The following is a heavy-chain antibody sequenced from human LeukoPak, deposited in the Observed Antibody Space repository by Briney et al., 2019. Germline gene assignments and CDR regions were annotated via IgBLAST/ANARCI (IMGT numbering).Heavy chain of an antibody. CDR2: IWYDGSNK. Sequence: GGSLRLSCAASGFTFSSYGMHWVRQAPGKGLEWVAVIWYDGSNKYYADSVKGRFTISRDNSKNTLYLQMNSLRAEDTAVYYCARGPTGTRREGFDYWGQGTLVTVSS. J-gene: IGHJ4*02. CDR3: ARGPTGTRREGFDY. CDR1: GFTFSSYG. V-gene: IGHV3-33*01.